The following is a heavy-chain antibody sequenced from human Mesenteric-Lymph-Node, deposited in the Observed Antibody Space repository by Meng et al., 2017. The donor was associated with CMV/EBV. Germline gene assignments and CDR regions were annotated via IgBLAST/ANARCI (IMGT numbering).Heavy chain of an antibody. CDR1: GYTFTGYY. J-gene: IGHJ5*02. V-gene: IGHV1-2*02. CDR2: INPNSGGT. D-gene: IGHD1-26*01. Sequence: ASVKVSCKASGYTFTGYYMHWVRQAPGQGLEWMGWINPNSGGTNYAQKFQGRVTMTRDTSISTAYMELSRLRSDDTAVYYCARRIVGATGGGWFDPWGQGTLVTVSS. CDR3: ARRIVGATGGGWFDP.